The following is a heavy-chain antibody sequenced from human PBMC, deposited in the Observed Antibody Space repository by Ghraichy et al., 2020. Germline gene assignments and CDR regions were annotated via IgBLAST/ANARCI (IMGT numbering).Heavy chain of an antibody. CDR2: IIPIFGTA. CDR3: ARDPDYYDSSGYYYARGKPMDV. CDR1: GGTFSSYA. V-gene: IGHV1-69*13. D-gene: IGHD3-22*01. Sequence: SVKVSCKASGGTFSSYAISWVRQAPGQGLEWMGGIIPIFGTANYAQKFQGRVTITADESTSTAYMELSSLRSEDTAVYYCARDPDYYDSSGYYYARGKPMDVWGQGTTVTVSS. J-gene: IGHJ6*02.